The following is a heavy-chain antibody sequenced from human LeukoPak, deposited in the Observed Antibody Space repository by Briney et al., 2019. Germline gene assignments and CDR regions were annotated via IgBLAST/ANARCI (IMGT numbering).Heavy chain of an antibody. CDR1: GYTFTGYY. Sequence: ASVKVSCKASGYTFTGYYIHWVRQAPGQGLEWMGWINPNSGGTNYAQKFQGWVTMTRDTSISTAYMELSRLRSDDTAVYYCARAPRDFWSGHPYYGMDVWGQGTTVTVSS. D-gene: IGHD3-3*01. CDR3: ARAPRDFWSGHPYYGMDV. CDR2: INPNSGGT. J-gene: IGHJ6*02. V-gene: IGHV1-2*04.